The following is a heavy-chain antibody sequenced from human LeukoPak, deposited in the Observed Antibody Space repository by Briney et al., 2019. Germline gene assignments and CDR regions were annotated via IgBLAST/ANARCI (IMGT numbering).Heavy chain of an antibody. D-gene: IGHD4-23*01. CDR2: IYYSGST. V-gene: IGHV4-59*01. CDR1: GGSISSYY. J-gene: IGHJ5*02. CDR3: ARGSNRDYGGNNWFDP. Sequence: SETLSLTCTVSGGSISSYYWSWIRQPPEKGLEWIGYIYYSGSTNYNPSLKSRVTISVDTSKNQFSLKLSSVTAADTAVYYCARGSNRDYGGNNWFDPWGQGTLVTVSS.